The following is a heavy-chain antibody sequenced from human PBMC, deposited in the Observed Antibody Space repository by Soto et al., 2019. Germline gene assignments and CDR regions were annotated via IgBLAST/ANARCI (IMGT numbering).Heavy chain of an antibody. CDR2: INTYKGDT. J-gene: IGHJ5*01. D-gene: IGHD3-3*01. CDR1: GYTFRNYA. V-gene: IGHV1-18*04. Sequence: QVHLVQSGAEVKEPGASVKVSCKASGYTFRNYAITWVRQAPGQGLEWMGWINTYKGDTNYAHKFQGRVTMTTDTSTSTAYMELRSLRSDDTAIYYCARDAAFWRGRNLNWFDSWGQGTLVTVSS. CDR3: ARDAAFWRGRNLNWFDS.